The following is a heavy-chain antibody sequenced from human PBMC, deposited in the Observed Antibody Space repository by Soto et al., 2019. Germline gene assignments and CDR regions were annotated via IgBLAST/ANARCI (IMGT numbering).Heavy chain of an antibody. CDR3: ARDQLRGFWEGYGMDV. J-gene: IGHJ6*02. CDR1: GGSISSGGYY. CDR2: IYYSGST. Sequence: SETLSLTCTVSGGSISSGGYYWSWIRQHPGKGLEWIGYIYYSGSTYYNPSLKSRVTISVDTSKNQFSLKLSSVTAADTAVYYCARDQLRGFWEGYGMDVWGQGTTVTVSS. D-gene: IGHD3-3*01. V-gene: IGHV4-31*03.